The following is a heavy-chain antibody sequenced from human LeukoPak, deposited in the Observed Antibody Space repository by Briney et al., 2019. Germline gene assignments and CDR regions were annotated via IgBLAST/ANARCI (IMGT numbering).Heavy chain of an antibody. CDR1: GFTFSTYS. Sequence: GGSLRLSCAASGFTFSTYSMNWVRQAPGKGLEWVSAISGSGGSTYYADSVKGRFTISRDNSKNTLYLQMNSLRAEDTAVYYCAKYTVTYGFDYWGQGTLVTVSS. V-gene: IGHV3-23*01. CDR3: AKYTVTYGFDY. J-gene: IGHJ4*02. D-gene: IGHD4-17*01. CDR2: ISGSGGST.